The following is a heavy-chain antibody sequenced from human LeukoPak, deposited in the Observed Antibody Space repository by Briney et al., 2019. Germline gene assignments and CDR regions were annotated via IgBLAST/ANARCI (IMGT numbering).Heavy chain of an antibody. CDR1: GGSFSGYC. D-gene: IGHD3-10*01. CDR2: ISHSGST. Sequence: SETLSLTCAVYGGSFSGYCWSWIRKPPGKGLGWVGEISHSGSTNYYSSLKSRVTISVDTSKIKFSLTLSSVTAADTAVYYCARGLGPPHYYGSGSYYDYYYYYMDVWGKGTTVTVSS. J-gene: IGHJ6*03. CDR3: ARGLGPPHYYGSGSYYDYYYYYMDV. V-gene: IGHV4-34*01.